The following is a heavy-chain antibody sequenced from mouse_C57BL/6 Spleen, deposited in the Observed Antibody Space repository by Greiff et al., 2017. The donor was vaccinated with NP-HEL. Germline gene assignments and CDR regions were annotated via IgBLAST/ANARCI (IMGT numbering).Heavy chain of an antibody. Sequence: VHLVESGAELVRPGASVKLSCKASGYTFTDYYINWVKQRPGQGLEWIARIYPGSGNTYYNEKFKGKATLTAEKSSSTAYMQLSSLTSEDSAVYFCARKDGNYGFAYWGQGTLVTVSA. CDR3: ARKDGNYGFAY. J-gene: IGHJ3*01. D-gene: IGHD2-1*01. V-gene: IGHV1-76*01. CDR1: GYTFTDYY. CDR2: IYPGSGNT.